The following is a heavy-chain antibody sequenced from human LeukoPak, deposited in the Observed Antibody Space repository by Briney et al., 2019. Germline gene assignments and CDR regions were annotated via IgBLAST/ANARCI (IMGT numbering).Heavy chain of an antibody. J-gene: IGHJ4*02. CDR1: GPSFSSFA. Sequence: GGSLRLSCAASGPSFSSFAMSWGRQAQARGLQWLSSMKGTGETFYADSARGRFTLSRDDSRNTVYLQLNNLRVEDTAVYYCARASWVSSADAVWWGQGTVVTVSS. CDR3: ARASWVSSADAVW. CDR2: MKGTGET. D-gene: IGHD3-16*01. V-gene: IGHV3-23*01.